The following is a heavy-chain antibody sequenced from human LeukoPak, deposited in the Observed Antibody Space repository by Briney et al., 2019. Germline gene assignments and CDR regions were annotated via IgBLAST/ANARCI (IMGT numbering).Heavy chain of an antibody. CDR2: IGGSGGGK. V-gene: IGHV3-23*01. CDR3: AKRGVVIRVILVGFHREANYFDS. CDR1: GITLSNYG. J-gene: IGHJ4*02. Sequence: GGSLRLSCAVSGITLSNYGMTWFRQPPGKGLEWVAGIGGSGGGKKYADSVKGRFTISRDNSNNTLYLEMNSLRADDTAVYFCAKRGVVIRVILVGFHREANYFDSWGQGALVTVSS. D-gene: IGHD3-22*01.